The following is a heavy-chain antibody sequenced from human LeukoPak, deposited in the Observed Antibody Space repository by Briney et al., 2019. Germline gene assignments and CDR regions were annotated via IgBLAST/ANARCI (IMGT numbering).Heavy chain of an antibody. Sequence: ASVKVSCKVSGYTLTELSMHWVRQAPGKGLEWMGGFDPEDGETIYAQKFQGRVTMTRNTSISTAYMELSSLRSEDTAVYYCARGFGGDVAFDYWGQGTLVTVSS. CDR2: FDPEDGET. CDR3: ARGFGGDVAFDY. CDR1: GYTLTELS. V-gene: IGHV1-24*01. J-gene: IGHJ4*02. D-gene: IGHD3-3*01.